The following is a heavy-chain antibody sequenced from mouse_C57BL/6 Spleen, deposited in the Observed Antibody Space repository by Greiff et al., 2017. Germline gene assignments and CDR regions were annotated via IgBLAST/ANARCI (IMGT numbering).Heavy chain of an antibody. D-gene: IGHD1-1*01. CDR3: ARDYYGSSYDYAMDY. V-gene: IGHV1-80*01. CDR2: IYPGDGDT. J-gene: IGHJ4*01. Sequence: VMLVESGAELVKPGASVKISCKASGYAFSSYWMNWVKQRPGKGLEWIGQIYPGDGDTNYNGKFKGKATLTADKSSSTAYMQLSSLTSEDSAVYFCARDYYGSSYDYAMDYWGQGTSVTVSS. CDR1: GYAFSSYW.